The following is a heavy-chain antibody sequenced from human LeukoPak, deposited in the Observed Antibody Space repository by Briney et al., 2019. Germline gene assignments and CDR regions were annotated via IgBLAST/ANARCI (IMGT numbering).Heavy chain of an antibody. J-gene: IGHJ4*02. V-gene: IGHV3-23*01. CDR2: ISGSGGST. CDR1: GFTFSSYA. Sequence: GGSLRLSCAASGFTFSSYAMSWVRQAPGKGLEWVSAISGSGGSTYYADSVKGRFTISRDNSKNTLYLQMNSLRAEDTAVYYCANTPHYYDSSGYYADYWGQGALVTVSS. D-gene: IGHD3-22*01. CDR3: ANTPHYYDSSGYYADY.